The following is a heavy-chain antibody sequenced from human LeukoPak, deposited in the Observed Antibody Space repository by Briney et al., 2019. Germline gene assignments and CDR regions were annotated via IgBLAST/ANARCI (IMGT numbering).Heavy chain of an antibody. CDR1: GGSISSSSYS. CDR2: IYYTGST. CDR3: ARDMRQQLVRGWFDP. V-gene: IGHV4-39*07. Sequence: SETLSLTCTVSGGSISSSSYSWGWIRQPPGKGLEWIGNIYYTGSTNYNPSLKSRVTISVDTSKNQFSLKLSSVTAADTAVYYCARDMRQQLVRGWFDPWGQGTLVTVSS. D-gene: IGHD6-13*01. J-gene: IGHJ5*02.